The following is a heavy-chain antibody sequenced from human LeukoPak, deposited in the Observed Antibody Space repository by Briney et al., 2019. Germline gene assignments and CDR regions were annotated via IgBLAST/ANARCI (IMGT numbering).Heavy chain of an antibody. J-gene: IGHJ4*02. CDR2: IYHSGST. V-gene: IGHV4-30-2*01. D-gene: IGHD5-18*01. CDR1: GGSISSGGYY. CDR3: ARIIVSYGTYYFDY. Sequence: SETLSLTCTVSGGSISSGGYYWSWTRQPPGKGLEWIGYIYHSGSTYYNPSLKSRVTISVDRSKNQFSLKLSSVTAADTAVYYCARIIVSYGTYYFDYWGQGTLVTVSS.